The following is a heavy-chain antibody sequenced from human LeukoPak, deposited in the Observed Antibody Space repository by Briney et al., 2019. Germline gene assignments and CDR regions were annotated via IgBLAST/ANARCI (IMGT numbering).Heavy chain of an antibody. D-gene: IGHD3-10*01. V-gene: IGHV1-3*01. CDR3: ARDVSTWFGELE. Sequence: ASVKASCKASGYTFTNYLIHWVRQAPGQRLEWMGWIDAGNDNTKYSQKFQGRVTITRDTSASTAYMELSSLRSEDTAVYYCARDVSTWFGELEWGQGTLVAVSS. J-gene: IGHJ4*02. CDR2: IDAGNDNT. CDR1: GYTFTNYL.